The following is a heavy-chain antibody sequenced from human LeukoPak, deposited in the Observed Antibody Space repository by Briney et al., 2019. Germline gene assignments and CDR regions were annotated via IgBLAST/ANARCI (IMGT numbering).Heavy chain of an antibody. J-gene: IGHJ5*02. CDR3: ARVQAREPYNLFDP. Sequence: SETLSLTCNVSGGSITSSEYYWSWVRQHPGKGLEWIGYIYYSGVTNYNPSLKSRVTISEDTSENQFSLKVTSVTAADTAVYYCARVQAREPYNLFDPWGQGTLVTVSP. CDR1: GGSITSSEYY. CDR2: IYYSGVT. V-gene: IGHV4-31*03.